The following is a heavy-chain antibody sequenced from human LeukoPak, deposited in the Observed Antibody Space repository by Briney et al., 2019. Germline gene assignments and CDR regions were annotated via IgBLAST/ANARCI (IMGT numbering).Heavy chain of an antibody. V-gene: IGHV3-30*03. Sequence: PGGSLRLSCAASGFTFSSYSMNWVRQAPGKGLEWVAVISYDGSNKYYADSVKGRFTISRDNSKNTLYLQMNSLRAEDTAVYYCAREDQQQLVLFDYWGQGTLVTVSS. CDR1: GFTFSSYS. J-gene: IGHJ4*02. D-gene: IGHD6-13*01. CDR3: AREDQQQLVLFDY. CDR2: ISYDGSNK.